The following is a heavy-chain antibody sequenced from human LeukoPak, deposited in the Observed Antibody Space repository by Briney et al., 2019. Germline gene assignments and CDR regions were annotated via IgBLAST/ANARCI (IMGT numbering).Heavy chain of an antibody. V-gene: IGHV3-7*01. Sequence: GGSLRLSCAASGFTFSSYWMSWVRQAPGQGLEWVANIKQVGGETNYADSVKGRFTISRDKSKNTPYMQMNSLRAEDTAVYYCARVRLLRYFGGEGYFDCWGQGTLVTVSS. CDR2: IKQVGGET. D-gene: IGHD3-16*01. CDR3: ARVRLLRYFGGEGYFDC. CDR1: GFTFSSYW. J-gene: IGHJ4*02.